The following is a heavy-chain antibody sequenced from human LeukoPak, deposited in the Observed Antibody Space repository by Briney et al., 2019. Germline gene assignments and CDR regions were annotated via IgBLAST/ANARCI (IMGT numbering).Heavy chain of an antibody. CDR2: IIGSEGST. CDR3: AKDGTGYSGV. CDR1: GFTFSISA. V-gene: IGHV3-23*01. J-gene: IGHJ4*02. D-gene: IGHD5-12*01. Sequence: GGSLRLSCAASGFTFSISAMSWVPHSPGKRLEWVSAIIGSEGSTYYAVSVKGRFTISRDNSKNTLYLQMNSLRAEDTAVYYCAKDGTGYSGVWGQGTLVTVSS.